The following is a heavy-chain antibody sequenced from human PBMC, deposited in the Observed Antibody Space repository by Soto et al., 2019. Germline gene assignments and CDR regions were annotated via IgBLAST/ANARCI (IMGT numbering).Heavy chain of an antibody. Sequence: QVQLVQSGAEVKKPGASVKVSGKASGYTFTSYAMHWVRQAPGQRLEWMGWINAGNGNTKYSQKFQGRVTITRDTSASTVYMELSSLRSEDTAVYYCARGLNGYLHYFDYWGQGTLVTVSS. CDR3: ARGLNGYLHYFDY. J-gene: IGHJ4*02. CDR2: INAGNGNT. CDR1: GYTFTSYA. V-gene: IGHV1-3*01. D-gene: IGHD5-18*01.